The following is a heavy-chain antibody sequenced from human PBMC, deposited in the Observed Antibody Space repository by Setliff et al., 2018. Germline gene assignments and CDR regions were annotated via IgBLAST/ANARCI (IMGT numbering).Heavy chain of an antibody. CDR2: ISTDGSSI. Sequence: LRLSCVTSGFTFSTYWMHWVRQAPGQGLVWVARISTDGSSITYADSVKGRFTISRDNTRNTLYLQMNSLTAEDTAVYYCARVGSKPQLGWFDPWGQGTLVTVSS. V-gene: IGHV3-74*03. CDR1: GFTFSTYW. D-gene: IGHD1-26*01. J-gene: IGHJ5*02. CDR3: ARVGSKPQLGWFDP.